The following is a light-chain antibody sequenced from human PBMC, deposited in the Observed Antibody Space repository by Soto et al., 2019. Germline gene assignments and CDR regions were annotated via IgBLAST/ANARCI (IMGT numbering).Light chain of an antibody. Sequence: IQLTQSPSFLSASVGDRVTITCRASQGISSYLAWYQQKPGKAPKLLIYAASTLQSGVPSRFSGGGSGTEFTLTISSLQSEDFAIYYCQQYDNWPKTVGQGTKVDIK. V-gene: IGKV1-9*01. J-gene: IGKJ1*01. CDR1: QGISSY. CDR3: QQYDNWPKT. CDR2: AAS.